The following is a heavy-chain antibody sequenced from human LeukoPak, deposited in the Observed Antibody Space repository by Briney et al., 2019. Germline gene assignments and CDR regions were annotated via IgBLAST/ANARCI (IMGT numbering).Heavy chain of an antibody. CDR2: IWYGGSNK. V-gene: IGHV3-33*08. CDR3: WAAAGTLDV. D-gene: IGHD6-13*01. J-gene: IGHJ6*04. CDR1: GFTFSSYG. Sequence: GGSLRLSRAASGFTFSSYGMHWVRQAPGKGLEWVAVIWYGGSNKYYADSVKGRFTISRDNSKNTLYLQMNSLRAEDTAVYYCWAAAGTLDVWGKGTTVTVSS.